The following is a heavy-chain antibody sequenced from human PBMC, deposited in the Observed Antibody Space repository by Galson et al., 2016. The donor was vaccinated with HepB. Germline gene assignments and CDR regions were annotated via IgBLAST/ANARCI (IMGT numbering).Heavy chain of an antibody. Sequence: SLRLSCAASGFSFNSYGMHWVRQTPDKGLEWVAFIWHDGSNKYYADSVKGRFTISRDNSKNTLYLQMNSLRAEDTAVYRCAKDHSSGWYKYYHGMDVWGQGTTVTVSS. D-gene: IGHD6-19*01. CDR3: AKDHSSGWYKYYHGMDV. CDR2: IWHDGSNK. J-gene: IGHJ6*02. V-gene: IGHV3-33*06. CDR1: GFSFNSYG.